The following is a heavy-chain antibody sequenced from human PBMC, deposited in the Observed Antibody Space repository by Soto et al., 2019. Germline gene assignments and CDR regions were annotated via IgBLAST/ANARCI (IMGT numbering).Heavy chain of an antibody. CDR2: ISSNGGST. Sequence: GGSLRLSCSASGFTFSSYAMHWVRQAPGKGLEYVSAISSNGGSTYYADSVKGRFTISRDNSKNTLYLQMSSLRAEDTAVYYCVKEGPIYDYVWGRTSHAFDIWGQGTMVTVSS. CDR1: GFTFSSYA. D-gene: IGHD3-16*01. CDR3: VKEGPIYDYVWGRTSHAFDI. J-gene: IGHJ3*02. V-gene: IGHV3-64D*08.